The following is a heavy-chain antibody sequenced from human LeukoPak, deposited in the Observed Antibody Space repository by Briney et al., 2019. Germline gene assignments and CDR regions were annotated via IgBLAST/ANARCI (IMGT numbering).Heavy chain of an antibody. CDR3: ARDLHMTHSDSPLFDY. V-gene: IGHV1-46*02. CDR2: IDPSGGST. D-gene: IGHD2-21*01. Sequence: ASVKVSCKASGYTFNSYYMHWVRQAPGQGLEWMGIIDPSGGSTSYAQKFQGRVTMTRDASTNTVYMELSSLRSEDTAVYYCARDLHMTHSDSPLFDYWGQGTLVTVSS. CDR1: GYTFNSYY. J-gene: IGHJ4*02.